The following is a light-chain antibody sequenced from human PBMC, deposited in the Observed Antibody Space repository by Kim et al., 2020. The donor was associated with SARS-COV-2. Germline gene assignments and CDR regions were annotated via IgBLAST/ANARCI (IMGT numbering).Light chain of an antibody. CDR2: YDS. CDR1: NIGSKS. Sequence: SYELTQPPSVSVAPGKTARITCGGNNIGSKSVHWYQQKPGQAPVLVIYYDSDRPSGIPERFSGSNSGNTATLTISRVEAGDEADYYCQVWDSSSDLEGVVFGGGTKLTVL. CDR3: QVWDSSSDLEGVV. J-gene: IGLJ2*01. V-gene: IGLV3-21*04.